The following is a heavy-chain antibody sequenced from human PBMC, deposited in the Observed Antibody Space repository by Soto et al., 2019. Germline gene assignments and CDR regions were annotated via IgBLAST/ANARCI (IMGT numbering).Heavy chain of an antibody. CDR3: ARYKAVAGSDYYYYGMDV. CDR1: GGSISSSNW. V-gene: IGHV4-4*02. D-gene: IGHD6-19*01. Sequence: SDTLSPTCAVSGGSISSSNWWRWVRQPPGKGREWIGEIYHSGSTNYTPSLKSRVTLSVDKSKNQFSLKLSSVTAADTAVYYCARYKAVAGSDYYYYGMDVWGQGTTVTVSS. J-gene: IGHJ6*02. CDR2: IYHSGST.